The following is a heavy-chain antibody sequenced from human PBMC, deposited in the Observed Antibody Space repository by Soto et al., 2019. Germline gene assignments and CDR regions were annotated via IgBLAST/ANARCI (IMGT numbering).Heavy chain of an antibody. CDR2: ISSSSSTI. J-gene: IGHJ6*02. D-gene: IGHD3-22*01. CDR3: AREYYYDSSGYYYYYYYGMDV. V-gene: IGHV3-48*01. Sequence: PGGSLRLSCAASGFTFSSYWMSWVRQAPGKGLEWVSYISSSSSTIYYADSVKGRFTISRDNAKNSLYLQMNSLRAEDTAVYYCAREYYYDSSGYYYYYYYGMDVWGQGTTVTVSS. CDR1: GFTFSSYW.